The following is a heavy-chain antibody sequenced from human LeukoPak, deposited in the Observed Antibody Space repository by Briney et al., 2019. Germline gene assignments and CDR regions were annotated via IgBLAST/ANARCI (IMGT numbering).Heavy chain of an antibody. J-gene: IGHJ5*02. V-gene: IGHV1-2*02. CDR2: INPNSGGT. CDR3: VRDNSGSYWGYWFDP. Sequence: GASVKVSCKASGYTFTSYGISWVRQAPGQGLEWMGWINPNSGGTNYAQKFQGRVTMTGDTSISTAYMELSRLRSDDTAVYYCVRDNSGSYWGYWFDPWGQGTLVTVSS. D-gene: IGHD1-26*01. CDR1: GYTFTSYG.